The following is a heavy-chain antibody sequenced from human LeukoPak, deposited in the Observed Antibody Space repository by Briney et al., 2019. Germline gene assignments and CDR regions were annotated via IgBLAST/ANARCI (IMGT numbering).Heavy chain of an antibody. D-gene: IGHD1-26*01. CDR2: IIPILGIA. CDR3: ANLNSGSYYFDY. Sequence: SVKVSCKASGGTFSSYTISWVRQAPGQGLEWMGRIIPILGIANYAQKFQGRVTITADKSTSTAYMELSSLRAEDTAVYYCANLNSGSYYFDYWGQGTLVTVSS. CDR1: GGTFSSYT. J-gene: IGHJ4*02. V-gene: IGHV1-69*02.